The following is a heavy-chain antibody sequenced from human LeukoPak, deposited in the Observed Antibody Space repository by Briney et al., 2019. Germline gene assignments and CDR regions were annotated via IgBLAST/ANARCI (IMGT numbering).Heavy chain of an antibody. Sequence: GASVKVSCKASGYTFTSYGISWVRQAPGQGLEWMGWISAYNGNTNYAQKLQGRVTMTRDTSTSTVYMELCSLRSEDTAVYYCARGWCGSTSCYLHPIFFDYWGQGTLVTVSS. CDR1: GYTFTSYG. CDR2: ISAYNGNT. V-gene: IGHV1-18*01. D-gene: IGHD2-2*01. J-gene: IGHJ4*02. CDR3: ARGWCGSTSCYLHPIFFDY.